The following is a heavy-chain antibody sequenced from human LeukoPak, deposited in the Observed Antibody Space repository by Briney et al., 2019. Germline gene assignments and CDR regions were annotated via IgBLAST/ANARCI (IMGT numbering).Heavy chain of an antibody. D-gene: IGHD6-19*01. J-gene: IGHJ5*02. CDR2: IYYSGST. CDR1: GGSISSSSYY. CDR3: ARDATGAAVASRCFDP. Sequence: SETLSLTCTVSGGSISSSSYYWGWIRQPPGKGLEWIGSIYYSGSTYYNPSLKSRVTISVDTSKNQFSLKLSSVTAADTAVYYCARDATGAAVASRCFDPWGQGTLVTVSS. V-gene: IGHV4-39*07.